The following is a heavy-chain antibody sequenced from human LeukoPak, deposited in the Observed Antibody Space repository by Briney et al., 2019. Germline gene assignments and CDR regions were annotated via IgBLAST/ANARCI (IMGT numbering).Heavy chain of an antibody. D-gene: IGHD3-3*01. V-gene: IGHV4-39*07. J-gene: IGHJ6*02. CDR3: ARDQGYDTKRYYYYGMDV. CDR2: IYYSGST. Sequence: SETLSLTCTVSGGSISGSSYYWGWIRQPPGKGLEWIGSIYYSGSTYYNPSLKSRVTISVDTSKNQFSLKLSSVTAADTAVYYCARDQGYDTKRYYYYGMDVWGQGTTVTVSS. CDR1: GGSISGSSYY.